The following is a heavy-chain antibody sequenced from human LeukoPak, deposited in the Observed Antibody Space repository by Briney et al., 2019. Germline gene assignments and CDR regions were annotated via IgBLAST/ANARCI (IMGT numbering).Heavy chain of an antibody. Sequence: KPSETLSLTCTVSGGSISSYYWSWIRQPPGKGLEWIGYIYYSGSTNYNPSLKSRVTISVDTSKNQFSLKLSSVTAADTAVYYCARSGPGELPLAFDIWGQGTMVTVSS. J-gene: IGHJ3*02. CDR3: ARSGPGELPLAFDI. CDR2: IYYSGST. D-gene: IGHD1-26*01. CDR1: GGSISSYY. V-gene: IGHV4-59*01.